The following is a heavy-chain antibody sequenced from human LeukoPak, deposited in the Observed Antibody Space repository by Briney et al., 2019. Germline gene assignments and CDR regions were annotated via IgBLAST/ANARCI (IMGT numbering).Heavy chain of an antibody. CDR2: IKSKVDGGTT. Sequence: GGSLRLSCAPSGFTFSSAWMHWVRQAPGKGLEWVGRIKSKVDGGTTDYAAPVKGRFTIPRDDLENMLYLQMNSLKTEDTAVYYCIADTPPWNPYGLDYWGQGTLVTVSS. CDR1: GFTFSSAW. V-gene: IGHV3-15*07. CDR3: IADTPPWNPYGLDY. J-gene: IGHJ4*02. D-gene: IGHD1-1*01.